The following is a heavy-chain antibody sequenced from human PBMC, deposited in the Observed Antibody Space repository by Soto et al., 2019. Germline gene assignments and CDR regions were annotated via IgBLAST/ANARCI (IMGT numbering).Heavy chain of an antibody. CDR1: GYTFTSYD. J-gene: IGHJ4*02. Sequence: ASVKVSCKASGYTFTSYDINWVRQATGQGLEWMGWINPNTGYTDYAQKFQDRVTMTGNTSITTAYMELSSLRSEDTAVYYCVRGRVMITFGVVIVIDYWGQGSPVTVPQ. V-gene: IGHV1-8*01. D-gene: IGHD3-16*02. CDR2: INPNTGYT. CDR3: VRGRVMITFGVVIVIDY.